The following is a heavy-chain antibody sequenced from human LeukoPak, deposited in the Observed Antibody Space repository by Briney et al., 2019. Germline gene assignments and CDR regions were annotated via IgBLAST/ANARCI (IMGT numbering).Heavy chain of an antibody. CDR1: GGSISSYY. CDR2: IYYSGST. D-gene: IGHD3-10*01. CDR3: ARAVYYYGSGSPSWFDY. J-gene: IGHJ4*02. Sequence: SSETLSLTCTVSGGSISSYYWSWIRQPPGKGLEWIGYIYYSGSTNYNPSLKSRVTISVDTSKNQFSLKLSSVTAADTAVYYCARAVYYYGSGSPSWFDYWGQGTLVTVSS. V-gene: IGHV4-59*08.